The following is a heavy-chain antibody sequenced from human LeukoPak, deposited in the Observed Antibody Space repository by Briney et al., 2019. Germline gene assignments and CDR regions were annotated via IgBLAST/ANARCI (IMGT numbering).Heavy chain of an antibody. J-gene: IGHJ4*02. CDR2: ISYDGSNK. V-gene: IGHV3-30-3*01. CDR3: ARGIAVADKIDY. CDR1: GFTFSSYA. D-gene: IGHD6-19*01. Sequence: GGSLRLSCAASGFTFSSYAMHWVRQAPGKGLEWVAVISYDGSNKYYADSVKGRFTISSDNSKNTLYLQMNSLRAEDTAVYYCARGIAVADKIDYWGQGTLVTVSS.